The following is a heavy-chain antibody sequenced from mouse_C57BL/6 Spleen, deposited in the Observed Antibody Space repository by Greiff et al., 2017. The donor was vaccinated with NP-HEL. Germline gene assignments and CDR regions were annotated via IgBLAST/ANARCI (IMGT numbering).Heavy chain of an antibody. CDR1: GYTFTSYT. V-gene: IGHV1-4*01. CDR2: INPSSGYT. J-gene: IGHJ4*01. CDR3: ARSDPYYAMDY. Sequence: VQLQQSGAELARPGASVKMSCKASGYTFTSYTMHWVKPRPGQGLEWIGYINPSSGYTKYNQKFKDKATLTADKSSSTAYMQLSSLTSEDSAVYYCARSDPYYAMDYWGQGTSVTVSS.